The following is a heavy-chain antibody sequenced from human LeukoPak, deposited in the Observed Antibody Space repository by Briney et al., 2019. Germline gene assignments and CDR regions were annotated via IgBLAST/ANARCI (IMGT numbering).Heavy chain of an antibody. CDR2: IIPIFGTA. D-gene: IGHD6-13*01. J-gene: IGHJ6*03. CDR1: GGTFSSYA. Sequence: ASVKVSCKASGGTFSSYAISWVRQAPGQGLEWMGGIIPIFGTANYAQKFQGRVTITADESTSTAYMELSSLRSEDTAVYYCARGPRREQLVHYYYYYYMDVWGKGTTVTISS. CDR3: ARGPRREQLVHYYYYYYMDV. V-gene: IGHV1-69*13.